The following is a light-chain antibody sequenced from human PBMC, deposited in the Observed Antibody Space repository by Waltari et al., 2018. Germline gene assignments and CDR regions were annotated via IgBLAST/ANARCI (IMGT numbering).Light chain of an antibody. CDR3: QQYYSTPLT. CDR1: QSVLYSSNNKNY. V-gene: IGKV4-1*01. CDR2: WAS. Sequence: DIVMTQSPDSLAVSLGERATINCKSSQSVLYSSNNKNYLAWYQQKPGQPPKLLIYWASTRVSGVPDRVSGSGSGTDFTLTISSLQAEDVAVYYCQQYYSTPLTFGPGTKVDIK. J-gene: IGKJ3*01.